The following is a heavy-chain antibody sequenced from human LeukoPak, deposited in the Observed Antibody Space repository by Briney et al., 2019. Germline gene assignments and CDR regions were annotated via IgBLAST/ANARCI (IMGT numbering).Heavy chain of an antibody. CDR2: IYYSGST. V-gene: IGHV4-39*01. J-gene: IGHJ4*02. CDR1: GDSISSSSYY. Sequence: SETLSLTCTVSGDSISSSSYYWGWIRQPPGKGLEWIGSIYYSGSTYYNASLKSRLTISIDTSRNQFSLKLSSVTAADTAVYYCARGLWFGDENPPYFDYWGQGILVTVSS. D-gene: IGHD3-10*01. CDR3: ARGLWFGDENPPYFDY.